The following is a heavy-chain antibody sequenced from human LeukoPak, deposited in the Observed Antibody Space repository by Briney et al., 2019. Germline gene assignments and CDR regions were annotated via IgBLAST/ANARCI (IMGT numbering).Heavy chain of an antibody. CDR3: ARGGRSSLWGGLYFDY. CDR2: TYYRSKWYN. Sequence: SQTLSLTCAISGDSVSSNSAAWNWIRQSPSRGLEWLGRTYYRSKWYNDYAVSVKSRITINPDTSKNQFSLKLSSVTAADTAVYYCARGGRSSLWGGLYFDYWGQGTLVTVSS. CDR1: GDSVSSNSAA. V-gene: IGHV6-1*01. D-gene: IGHD6-6*01. J-gene: IGHJ4*02.